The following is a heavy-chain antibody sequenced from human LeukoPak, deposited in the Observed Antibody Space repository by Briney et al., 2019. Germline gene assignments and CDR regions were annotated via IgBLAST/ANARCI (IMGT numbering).Heavy chain of an antibody. CDR3: ATPYYDSSGYHALDY. CDR2: IIPMFGAA. J-gene: IGHJ4*02. CDR1: GGTFSRHA. V-gene: IGHV1-69*05. D-gene: IGHD3-22*01. Sequence: SVKVSCKASGGTFSRHAISWVRQARGQGLEWMGGIIPMFGAANYEQKFQGKVTITTDESTSTGYMELSSLRSEDTAVYYCATPYYDSSGYHALDYWGQGTLVTVSS.